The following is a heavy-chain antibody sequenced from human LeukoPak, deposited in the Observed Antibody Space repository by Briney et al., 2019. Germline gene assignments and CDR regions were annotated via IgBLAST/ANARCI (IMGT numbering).Heavy chain of an antibody. J-gene: IGHJ6*02. Sequence: PGGSLRLSCAASGFTFSSYSMNWVRQAPGKGLEWVTVTSYDGRLKYYADSVKGRFTISIDSSKNTLFLQMTSLRPEDTAVYFCARDSVGSWDMDVWGQGTTVTVSS. V-gene: IGHV3-30*03. CDR2: TSYDGRLK. CDR1: GFTFSSYS. D-gene: IGHD1-26*01. CDR3: ARDSVGSWDMDV.